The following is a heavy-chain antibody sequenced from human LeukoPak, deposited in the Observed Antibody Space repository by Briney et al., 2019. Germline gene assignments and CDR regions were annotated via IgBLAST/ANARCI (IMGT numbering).Heavy chain of an antibody. CDR3: ARGRGYCSGGSRSHYFDY. CDR2: INHSGST. D-gene: IGHD2-15*01. J-gene: IGHJ4*02. CDR1: GGSFSGYY. V-gene: IGHV4-34*01. Sequence: SETLSLTCAVYGGSFSGYYWSWIRQPPGKGLEWIGEINHSGSTNYNPSLKGRVTISVDTSKNQFSLKLSSVTAADTAVYYCARGRGYCSGGSRSHYFDYWGQGTLVTVSS.